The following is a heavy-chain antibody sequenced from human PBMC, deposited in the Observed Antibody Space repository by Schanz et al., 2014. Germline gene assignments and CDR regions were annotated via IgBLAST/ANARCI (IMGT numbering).Heavy chain of an antibody. D-gene: IGHD5-18*01. V-gene: IGHV3-74*02. J-gene: IGHJ4*02. CDR3: ARGGADSAMAHEY. Sequence: EVQLVESGGGLVQPGRSLRLSCAASGFTFSSQWMHWVRQVPGKGPEWVSRINSDGSNINYADFVKGRFTISRDNAKNALYLQMTSLRVEDTAVYYCARGGADSAMAHEYWGRGTLVTVSS. CDR2: INSDGSNI. CDR1: GFTFSSQW.